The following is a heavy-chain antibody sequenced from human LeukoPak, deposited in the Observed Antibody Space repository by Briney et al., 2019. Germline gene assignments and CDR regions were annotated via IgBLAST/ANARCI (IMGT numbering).Heavy chain of an antibody. D-gene: IGHD3-10*01. CDR2: IYHSGST. Sequence: SETLSLTCSVSGVSISSGDYSWRWIRQPPGRGLEWIGYIYHSGSTYYNPPLKSRVTISVDRSKNQFSLKLSSVTAADTAVYYCASVYGSGSYLGYWGPGTLVTVSS. CDR1: GVSISSGDYS. CDR3: ASVYGSGSYLGY. J-gene: IGHJ4*02. V-gene: IGHV4-30-2*01.